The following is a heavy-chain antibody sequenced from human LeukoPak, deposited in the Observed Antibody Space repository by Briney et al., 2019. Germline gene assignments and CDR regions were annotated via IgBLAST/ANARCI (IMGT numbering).Heavy chain of an antibody. CDR1: GGSISSYY. V-gene: IGHV4-59*08. Sequence: SPSETLSPTCTVSGGSISSYYWSWIRQPPGKGLEWIGYIYYSGSTNYNPSLKSRVTISVDTSKNQFSLKLSSVTAADTAVYYCATTLSYYGYFQHWGQGTLVTVSS. J-gene: IGHJ1*01. CDR3: ATTLSYYGYFQH. CDR2: IYYSGST. D-gene: IGHD2-8*01.